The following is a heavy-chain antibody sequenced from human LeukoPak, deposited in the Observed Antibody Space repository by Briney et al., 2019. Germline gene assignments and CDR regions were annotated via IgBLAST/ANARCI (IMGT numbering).Heavy chain of an antibody. V-gene: IGHV3-23*01. J-gene: IGHJ4*02. CDR3: AKGKVVPATIYDY. Sequence: GGSLRLSCAACGFTFSSYAMSWVRQAPGKGVEWVSGFSGGGGSPNYADSVKGRFTISRDNSKNTLYLQMNSLRAEDTAIYYCAKGKVVPATIYDYWGQGTLVTVSS. D-gene: IGHD2-2*02. CDR2: FSGGGGSP. CDR1: GFTFSSYA.